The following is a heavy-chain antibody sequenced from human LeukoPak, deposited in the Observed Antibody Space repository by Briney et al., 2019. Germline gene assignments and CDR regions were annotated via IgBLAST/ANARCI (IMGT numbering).Heavy chain of an antibody. J-gene: IGHJ3*02. Sequence: GASVKVSCKASGYTFTSYYMHWVRQAPGQGLEWMGIINPSGGSTSYAQKFQGRVTMTRDTSTSTVYMELSSLRSEDTAVYYCAREAGWLQSEGAFDIWGQGTMVTVSS. CDR1: GYTFTSYY. CDR2: INPSGGST. V-gene: IGHV1-46*01. D-gene: IGHD5-24*01. CDR3: AREAGWLQSEGAFDI.